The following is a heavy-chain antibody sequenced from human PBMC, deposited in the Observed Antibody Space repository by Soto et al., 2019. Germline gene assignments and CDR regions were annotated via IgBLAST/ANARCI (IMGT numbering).Heavy chain of an antibody. CDR3: AKDDIVVVPAAMPEGNY. D-gene: IGHD2-2*01. V-gene: IGHV3-23*01. CDR1: GFTFSSYA. Sequence: GGSLRLSCAASGFTFSSYAMSWVRQAPGKGLEWVSAISGSGGSTYYADSVKGRFTISRDNSKNTLYLQMNSLRAEDTAVYYCAKDDIVVVPAAMPEGNYWGQGTLVTVSS. J-gene: IGHJ4*02. CDR2: ISGSGGST.